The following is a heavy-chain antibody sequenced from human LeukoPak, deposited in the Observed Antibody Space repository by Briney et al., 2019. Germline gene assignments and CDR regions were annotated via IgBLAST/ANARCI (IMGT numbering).Heavy chain of an antibody. V-gene: IGHV3-48*04. CDR2: ISSSSSTI. D-gene: IGHD6-13*01. J-gene: IGHJ4*02. Sequence: HPGGSLRLSCAASGFTFSSYSMNWVRQAPGKGLEWVSYISSSSSTIYYADSVKGRFTISRDNAKNSLYLQMNSLRAEDTAVYYCARDRLLGGSSSWYEYYFDYWGQGTLVTVSS. CDR3: ARDRLLGGSSSWYEYYFDY. CDR1: GFTFSSYS.